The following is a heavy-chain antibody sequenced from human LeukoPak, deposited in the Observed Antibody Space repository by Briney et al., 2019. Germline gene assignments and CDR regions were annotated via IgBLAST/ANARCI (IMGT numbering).Heavy chain of an antibody. CDR3: ATLNGMDV. J-gene: IGHJ6*02. CDR2: ISYDGSNK. CDR1: GFTFSSYA. Sequence: GGSLRLSCAASGFTFSSYAMHWVRQVPGKGLEWVAVISYDGSNKYYADSVKGRFTISRDNSKNTLYLQMNSLRAEDTAVYYCATLNGMDVWGQGTTVTVSS. V-gene: IGHV3-30-3*01.